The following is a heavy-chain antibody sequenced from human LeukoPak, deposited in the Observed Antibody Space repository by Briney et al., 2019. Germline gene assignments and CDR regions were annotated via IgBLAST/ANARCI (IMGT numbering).Heavy chain of an antibody. J-gene: IGHJ4*02. V-gene: IGHV3-48*02. CDR3: ARNYDY. CDR1: GFTFSSHN. D-gene: IGHD1-7*01. CDR2: ISSGGTTM. Sequence: GGSLRLSCAASGFTFSSHNMNWVRQAPGKGLEWVSYISSGGTTMQYADSVKGRFTISRDNAKNSLYLQMNSLRDEDTAVYYCARNYDYWGQGTPVTVPS.